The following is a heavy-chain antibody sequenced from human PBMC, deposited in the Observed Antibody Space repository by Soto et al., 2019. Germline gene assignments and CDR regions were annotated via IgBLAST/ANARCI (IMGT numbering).Heavy chain of an antibody. Sequence: QVLLQQSGPGLVEPSQTLSLICAISGDSVSSATATWSWIRLSPSRGLEWLGRTYYRSKWNNDYAVSVKSRIAINPDTSKNQLSLQLNSVTPEDTAVYFCARDGSGFHWYFDLWGRGTLVTVSS. D-gene: IGHD6-19*01. J-gene: IGHJ2*01. CDR1: GDSVSSATAT. V-gene: IGHV6-1*01. CDR3: ARDGSGFHWYFDL. CDR2: TYYRSKWNN.